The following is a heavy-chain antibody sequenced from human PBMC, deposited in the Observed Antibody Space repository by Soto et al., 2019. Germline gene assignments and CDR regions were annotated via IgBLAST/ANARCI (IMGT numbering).Heavy chain of an antibody. CDR2: ISWNSGSI. Sequence: EVQLVESGGGLVQPGRSLRLSCAASGFTFDDYAMHWVRQAPRKGLEWVSGISWNSGSIGYADSVKGRFTISRDNAKNSLYLQMNSLRAEDTALYYCAKDKFLAARHTFDYWGQGTLVTVSS. J-gene: IGHJ4*02. CDR3: AKDKFLAARHTFDY. V-gene: IGHV3-9*01. CDR1: GFTFDDYA. D-gene: IGHD6-6*01.